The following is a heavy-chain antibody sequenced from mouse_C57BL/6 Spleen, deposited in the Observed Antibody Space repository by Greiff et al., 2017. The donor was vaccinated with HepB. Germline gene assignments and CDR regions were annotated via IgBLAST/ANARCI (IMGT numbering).Heavy chain of an antibody. D-gene: IGHD1-1*01. J-gene: IGHJ1*03. CDR1: GYTFTSYW. CDR2: IHPNSGST. Sequence: QVQLKQPGAELVKPGASVKLSCKASGYTFTSYWMHWVKQRPGQGLEWIGMIHPNSGSTNYNEKFKSKATLTVDKSSSTAYMQLSSLTSEDSAVYYCARGKSYYGSNHEGYFDVWGTGTTVTVSS. V-gene: IGHV1-64*01. CDR3: ARGKSYYGSNHEGYFDV.